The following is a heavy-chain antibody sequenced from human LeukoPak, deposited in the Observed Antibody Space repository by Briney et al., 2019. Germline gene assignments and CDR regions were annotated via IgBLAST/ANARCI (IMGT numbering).Heavy chain of an antibody. CDR3: AKVSGHAFDI. Sequence: PGGSLRLSCAASGLTFSSYNMNWVRQAPGKGLEWVSSISSGSSYIYYSDSVQGRFTISRDNSKNTLYLQMNSLRAEDTAVYYCAKVSGHAFDIWGQGTMVTVSS. V-gene: IGHV3-21*04. J-gene: IGHJ3*02. CDR1: GLTFSSYN. CDR2: ISSGSSYI. D-gene: IGHD3-10*01.